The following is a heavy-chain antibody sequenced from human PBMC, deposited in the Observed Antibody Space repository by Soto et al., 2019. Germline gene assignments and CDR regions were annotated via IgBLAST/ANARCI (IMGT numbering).Heavy chain of an antibody. D-gene: IGHD1-26*01. CDR1: GLDFSSEV. Sequence: GGSLRLSCAASGLDFSSEVMCWVRQAPGKGLEWVSSISGSGRTIYHADSMRGRFAISRDNSKNSLYLQLNNLRVDDTAVYYCAKVGPSYYYGMDVWGQGTTVTRLL. CDR2: ISGSGRTI. J-gene: IGHJ6*02. V-gene: IGHV3-23*01. CDR3: AKVGPSYYYGMDV.